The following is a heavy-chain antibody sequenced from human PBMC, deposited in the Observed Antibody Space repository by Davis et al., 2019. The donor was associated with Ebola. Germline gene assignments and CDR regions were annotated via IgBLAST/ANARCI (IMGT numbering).Heavy chain of an antibody. D-gene: IGHD3-3*01. CDR3: ARVIEYYDFWSGSYGMDV. CDR2: IWYDGSNK. V-gene: IGHV3-33*08. CDR1: GFTVSSNY. J-gene: IGHJ6*02. Sequence: GGSLRLSCAASGFTVSSNYMSWVRQAPGKGLEWVAVIWYDGSNKYYADSVKGRFTISRDNSKNTLYLQMNSLRAEDTAVYYCARVIEYYDFWSGSYGMDVWGQGTTVTVSS.